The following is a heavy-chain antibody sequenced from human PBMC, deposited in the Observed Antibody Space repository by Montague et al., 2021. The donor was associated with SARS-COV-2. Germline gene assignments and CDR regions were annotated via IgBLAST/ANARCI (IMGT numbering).Heavy chain of an antibody. CDR2: ISAYSGDT. V-gene: IGHV1-18*01. CDR1: GYSFMSYG. Sequence: SVKVSCKASGYSFMSYGISWVRQAPVQGLEWMGWISAYSGDTIYXQKFQGRVTMTTDTSTSAAYMELRSLRSDDTAVYYCARAREWLRGGGLCDYWGQGTLVTVSS. J-gene: IGHJ4*02. D-gene: IGHD5-12*01. CDR3: ARAREWLRGGGLCDY.